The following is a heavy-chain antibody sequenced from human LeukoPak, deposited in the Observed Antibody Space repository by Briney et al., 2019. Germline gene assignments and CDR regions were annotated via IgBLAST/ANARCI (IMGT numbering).Heavy chain of an antibody. CDR1: GYTFTGYQ. Sequence: ASAKVSCKASGYTFTGYQMHWVRQAPGQGFEWMGWINPNSGGTSYAQKFQGRVTMTRDTSISTAYMELSRLRSDDTAVYYCGRGGTLDYWGQGTLVTVSS. V-gene: IGHV1-2*02. CDR3: GRGGTLDY. D-gene: IGHD1-1*01. CDR2: INPNSGGT. J-gene: IGHJ4*02.